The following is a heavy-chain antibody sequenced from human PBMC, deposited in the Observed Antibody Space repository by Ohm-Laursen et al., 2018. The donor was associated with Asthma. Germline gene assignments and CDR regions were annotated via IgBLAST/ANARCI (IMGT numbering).Heavy chain of an antibody. V-gene: IGHV3-30*18. D-gene: IGHD6-13*01. J-gene: IGHJ4*02. CDR3: AKDVLGFVAAAQD. CDR1: GFTFNSYG. Sequence: SLRLSCAASGFTFNSYGIHWVRQAPGKGLEWVAVISFDGSNKYYAGSVKGRFTISRDNSKNTLYLQMNSLRAEDTAIYYCAKDVLGFVAAAQDWGQGTLATVSS. CDR2: ISFDGSNK.